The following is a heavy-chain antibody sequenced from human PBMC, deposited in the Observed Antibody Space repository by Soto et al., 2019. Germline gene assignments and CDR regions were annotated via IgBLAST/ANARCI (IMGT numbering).Heavy chain of an antibody. J-gene: IGHJ4*02. Sequence: GGSLRLSCAASGFTFDDYAMHWVRQAPGKGLEWVSGISWNSGSIGYADSVKGRFTISRDNAKNSLYLQMNSLRAEDTALYYCAKDIRIRAVAGPIDYWGQGTLVTVSS. CDR2: ISWNSGSI. V-gene: IGHV3-9*01. CDR1: GFTFDDYA. CDR3: AKDIRIRAVAGPIDY. D-gene: IGHD6-19*01.